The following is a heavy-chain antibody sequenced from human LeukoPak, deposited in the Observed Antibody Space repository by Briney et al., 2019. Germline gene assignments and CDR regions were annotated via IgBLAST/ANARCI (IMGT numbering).Heavy chain of an antibody. CDR1: GYTFTSYG. Sequence: ASVKASCKASGYTFTSYGITWVRPAPGQGVEWVGCIIVYNGNTNYAQKLQGRVTMTTDTSTSTAYMELRSLRSDDTAVYYCAMNPSGSYQNYYYYYMDVWGKGTTVTVSS. CDR3: AMNPSGSYQNYYYYYMDV. D-gene: IGHD1-26*01. J-gene: IGHJ6*03. V-gene: IGHV1-18*01. CDR2: IIVYNGNT.